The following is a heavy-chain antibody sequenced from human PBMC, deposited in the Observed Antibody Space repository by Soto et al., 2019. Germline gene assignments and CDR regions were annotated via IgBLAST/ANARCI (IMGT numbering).Heavy chain of an antibody. CDR3: AIKGIVLVVTATVQYGMDV. V-gene: IGHV1-69*13. Sequence: GASVKVSCKASGGTLSSYEITWVRQAPGQGLGGMGGIIPMFRKTNYAQKFQGRVTISADVSTNTAYMELSSLRSEDTAVYYCAIKGIVLVVTATVQYGMDVWGQGTTVTVSS. D-gene: IGHD2-15*01. CDR1: GGTLSSYE. CDR2: IIPMFRKT. J-gene: IGHJ6*02.